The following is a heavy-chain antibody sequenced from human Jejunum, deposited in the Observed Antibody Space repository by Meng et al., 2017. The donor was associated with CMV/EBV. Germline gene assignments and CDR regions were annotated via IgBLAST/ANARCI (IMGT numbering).Heavy chain of an antibody. CDR3: ARATKPNCWEVLEY. CDR2: IFSDGST. Sequence: QRQVQEWGESLLKPLENLYLTCGVYNCAFSGYFLTWIRQHQGKGMEWIGAIFSDGSTKYNPSLQSRVTMSVDTSKNHFSLNLRSVTAADTDVYFCARATKPNCWEVLEYWGQGTLVTVSS. CDR1: NCAFSGYF. V-gene: IGHV4-34*12. D-gene: IGHD1-1*01. J-gene: IGHJ4*02.